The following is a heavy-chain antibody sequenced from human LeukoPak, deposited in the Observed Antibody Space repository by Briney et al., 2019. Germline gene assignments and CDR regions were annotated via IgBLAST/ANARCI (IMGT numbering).Heavy chain of an antibody. CDR2: IIPIFGTA. D-gene: IGHD1-26*01. CDR3: ARGVTSPREDYFDY. V-gene: IGHV1-69*13. J-gene: IGHJ4*02. CDR1: GGTFSSYA. Sequence: ASVKVSCKASGGTFSSYAISWVRQAPGQGLEWMGGIIPIFGTANYAQKFQGRVTITADESTSTACMELSSLRSEDTAVYYCARGVTSPREDYFDYWGQGTLVTVSS.